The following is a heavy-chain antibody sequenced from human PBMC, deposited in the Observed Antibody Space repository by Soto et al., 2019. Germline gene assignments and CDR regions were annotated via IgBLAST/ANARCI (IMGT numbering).Heavy chain of an antibody. CDR2: ISGSGGDT. J-gene: IGHJ4*02. CDR3: AKFLGFSPRTTFNC. CDR1: GFTFNSYG. Sequence: EVQLSESGGGLKQPGGSLRLSCAASGFTFNSYGMGWVRQAPGRGLEWVSAISGSGGDTYYADSVKGRFTISRDNSKNTLFLQMNSLRAEDTAIYFCAKFLGFSPRTTFNCWGQGTLVTVSS. V-gene: IGHV3-23*01. D-gene: IGHD3-3*01.